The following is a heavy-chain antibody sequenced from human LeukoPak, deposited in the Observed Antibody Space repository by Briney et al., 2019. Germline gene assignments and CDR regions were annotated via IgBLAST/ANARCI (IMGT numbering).Heavy chain of an antibody. CDR2: ISYDGSNK. Sequence: GGSLRLSCAASGFTFSSYAMHWVRQAPGKGLEWVAVISYDGSNKYYADSVKGRFTISRDNAKNSLYLQMNSLRAEDTAVYYCARTNGDYVYDWYFDLWGRGTLVTVSS. J-gene: IGHJ2*01. CDR3: ARTNGDYVYDWYFDL. CDR1: GFTFSSYA. V-gene: IGHV3-30*04. D-gene: IGHD4-17*01.